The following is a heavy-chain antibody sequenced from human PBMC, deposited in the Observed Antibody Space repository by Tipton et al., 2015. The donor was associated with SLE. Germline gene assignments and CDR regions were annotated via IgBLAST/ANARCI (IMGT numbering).Heavy chain of an antibody. Sequence: TLSLTCTVSGGSISAGGYYWSWIRQHPGKGLEWIGYIFYTGSTSYSPSLENRATISLDTSNNQFSLWMTSVTAADTAVYFCARGYGWYDNDGFDIWGQGTMVTASS. CDR3: ARGYGWYDNDGFDI. CDR1: GGSISAGGYY. V-gene: IGHV4-31*03. D-gene: IGHD6-19*01. CDR2: IFYTGST. J-gene: IGHJ3*02.